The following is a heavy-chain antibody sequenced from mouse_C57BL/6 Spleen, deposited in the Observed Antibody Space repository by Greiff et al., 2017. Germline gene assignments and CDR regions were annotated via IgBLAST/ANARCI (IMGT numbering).Heavy chain of an antibody. CDR2: FHPYNDDT. Sequence: VQLQQSGAELVKPGASVKMSCKASGYTFTTYPIEWMKQNHGKSLEWIGNFHPYNDDTKYNEKFKGKATLTVDKSSSTVYLELSRLTSDDSAVYYCARGIYYGNYGAMDYWGQGTSVTVSS. CDR1: GYTFTTYP. D-gene: IGHD2-1*01. J-gene: IGHJ4*01. V-gene: IGHV1-47*01. CDR3: ARGIYYGNYGAMDY.